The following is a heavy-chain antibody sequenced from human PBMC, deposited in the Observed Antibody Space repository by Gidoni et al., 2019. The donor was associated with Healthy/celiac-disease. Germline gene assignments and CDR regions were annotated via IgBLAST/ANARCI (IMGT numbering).Heavy chain of an antibody. CDR3: AREAPLTTVTNIYYYDGMDV. J-gene: IGHJ6*02. D-gene: IGHD4-17*01. CDR2: IWYDGSNK. Sequence: QVQLVESAGVVVQPGMSLSLSCAASGFTFSSSVMHWVRQAPGKGLEWVAVIWYDGSNKYYADSVKGRFTISRDNSKNKLYLQMNSLRAEDTAVYYCAREAPLTTVTNIYYYDGMDVWGQGTTVTVSS. V-gene: IGHV3-33*01. CDR1: GFTFSSSV.